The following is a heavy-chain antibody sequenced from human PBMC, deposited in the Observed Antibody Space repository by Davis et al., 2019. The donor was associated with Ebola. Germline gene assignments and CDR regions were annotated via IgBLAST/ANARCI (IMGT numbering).Heavy chain of an antibody. V-gene: IGHV3-33*01. Sequence: PGGSLRLSCAASGFTFSSYGMHWVRQAPGKGLEWAAVIWYDGSNKYYADSVKGRFTISRDNSKNTLYLQMNSLRAEDTAVYYCARDLSYYDSSGPGDYWGQGTLVTVSS. CDR2: IWYDGSNK. CDR1: GFTFSSYG. J-gene: IGHJ4*02. D-gene: IGHD3-22*01. CDR3: ARDLSYYDSSGPGDY.